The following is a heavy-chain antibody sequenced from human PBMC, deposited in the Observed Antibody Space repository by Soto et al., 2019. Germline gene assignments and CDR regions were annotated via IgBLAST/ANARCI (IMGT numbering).Heavy chain of an antibody. CDR3: ARVQKDIVVVVAAHHDAFDI. D-gene: IGHD2-15*01. V-gene: IGHV4-30-4*08. CDR1: GGSISSGDYY. Sequence: SETLSLTCPLSGGSISSGDYYWGWLRQPPGKGLEWIGYIYYSGSTYYNPSLKSRVSISVDTSKNQFSLKLSSVTATDTAVYYCARVQKDIVVVVAAHHDAFDIWGQGTMVTVSS. CDR2: IYYSGST. J-gene: IGHJ3*02.